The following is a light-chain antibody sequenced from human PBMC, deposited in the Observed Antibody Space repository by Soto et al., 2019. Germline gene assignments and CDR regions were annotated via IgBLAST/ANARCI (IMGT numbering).Light chain of an antibody. Sequence: QSALTQPRSVSGSPGQSVTISCTGTSSDVGGYNYVSWYQKHPGEAPKLMIYDVGKRPSGVPDRFSGSKSGNTASLTISGLQAEDEDDYYCCSYAGSYSWVFGGGTKLTVL. V-gene: IGLV2-11*01. CDR1: SSDVGGYNY. J-gene: IGLJ3*02. CDR3: CSYAGSYSWV. CDR2: DVG.